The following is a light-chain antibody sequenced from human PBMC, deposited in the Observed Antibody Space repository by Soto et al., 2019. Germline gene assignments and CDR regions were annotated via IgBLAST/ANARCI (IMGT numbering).Light chain of an antibody. V-gene: IGLV1-44*01. CDR3: AVWDDSLSGMV. CDR1: SSNIETNT. Sequence: QSVLTQPPSASGTPGQRVTISCSGSSSNIETNTVDWYQHLPGTAPKVIIFNTNQRPSGVPDRFSGSKSGTSASLAISGLQSEDEADYYCAVWDDSLSGMVFGGGTKLTVL. J-gene: IGLJ2*01. CDR2: NTN.